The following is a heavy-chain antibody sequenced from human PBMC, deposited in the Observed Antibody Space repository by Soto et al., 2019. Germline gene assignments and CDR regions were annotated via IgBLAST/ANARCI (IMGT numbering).Heavy chain of an antibody. Sequence: PGXSLRLSCAASGCTFSSYAISWVHQAPGKGLEWVSAISGSGGSTYYADSVKGRFTISRDNSKNTLYLQMNSLRAEDTAVYYCATGHNWMFKDFDYWGQGTLVTVSS. V-gene: IGHV3-23*01. CDR1: GCTFSSYA. CDR2: ISGSGGST. J-gene: IGHJ4*02. CDR3: ATGHNWMFKDFDY. D-gene: IGHD1-20*01.